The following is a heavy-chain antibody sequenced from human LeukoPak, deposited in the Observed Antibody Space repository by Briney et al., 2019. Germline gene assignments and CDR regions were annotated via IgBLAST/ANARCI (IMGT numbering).Heavy chain of an antibody. CDR2: ISYDGSNK. V-gene: IGHV3-30-3*02. D-gene: IGHD6-19*01. Sequence: GRSLRLSCAASGFTFSSYAMHWVRQAPGKGLEWVAVISYDGSNKYYADSVKGRFTISRDNSKNTLYLQMNSLRAEDTAVYYCAKDGAVAGNFDYWGQGTLVTVSS. J-gene: IGHJ4*02. CDR1: GFTFSSYA. CDR3: AKDGAVAGNFDY.